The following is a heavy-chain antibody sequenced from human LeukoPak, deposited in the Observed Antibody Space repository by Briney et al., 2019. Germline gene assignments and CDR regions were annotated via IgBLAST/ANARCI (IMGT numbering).Heavy chain of an antibody. CDR1: GFTFSDFA. D-gene: IGHD3-9*01. Sequence: GGSLRLSCAASGFTFSDFAMHWLRQAPGKGLEWVAVISYDGSNKYYADSVKGRFTISRDNSKNTLYLQMNSLRAEDTAVYYCAKDRELRYFDWLPHPPYFDYWGQGTLVTVSS. CDR3: AKDRELRYFDWLPHPPYFDY. V-gene: IGHV3-30*07. J-gene: IGHJ4*02. CDR2: ISYDGSNK.